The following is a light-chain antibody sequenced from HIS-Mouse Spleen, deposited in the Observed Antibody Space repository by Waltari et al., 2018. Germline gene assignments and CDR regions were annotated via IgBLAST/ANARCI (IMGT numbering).Light chain of an antibody. Sequence: SYELTQPSSVSVSPGQPARITCSGDVLAKKYARWFQQKPGQAPVLVISKDSERPSGIPERFSGSSSGTTVTLTISGAQVEDEADYYCYSAADNNTVFGGGTKLTVL. CDR3: YSAADNNTV. CDR1: VLAKKY. V-gene: IGLV3-27*01. CDR2: KDS. J-gene: IGLJ3*02.